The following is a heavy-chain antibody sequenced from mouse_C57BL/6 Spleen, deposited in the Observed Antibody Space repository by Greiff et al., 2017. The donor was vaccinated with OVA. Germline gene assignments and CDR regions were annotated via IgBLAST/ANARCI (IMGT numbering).Heavy chain of an antibody. V-gene: IGHV5-4*01. Sequence: DVQLVESGGGLVKPGGSLKLSCAASGFTFSSYAMSWVRQTPAKRLEWVATISDGGSYTYYPDNVKGRFTISRDNAKNNLYLQMSHLKSEDTAMYYCARDRYGSSLYYAMDYWGQGTSVTVSS. D-gene: IGHD1-1*01. CDR1: GFTFSSYA. J-gene: IGHJ4*01. CDR3: ARDRYGSSLYYAMDY. CDR2: ISDGGSYT.